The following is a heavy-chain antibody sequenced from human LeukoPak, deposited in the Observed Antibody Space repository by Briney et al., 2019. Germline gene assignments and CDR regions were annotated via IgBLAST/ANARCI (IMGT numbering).Heavy chain of an antibody. CDR3: AKDYGDYVGAFDI. V-gene: IGHV3-23*01. D-gene: IGHD4-17*01. CDR1: GFTFTHYA. Sequence: GGSLRLSCAASGFTFTHYAMSWVRQAPGKELEWVSTISGSGGSTYYADSVKGRFTISRDNSKNTLYLQMNSLRAEDTAVYYCAKDYGDYVGAFDIWGQGTMVTVSS. CDR2: ISGSGGST. J-gene: IGHJ3*02.